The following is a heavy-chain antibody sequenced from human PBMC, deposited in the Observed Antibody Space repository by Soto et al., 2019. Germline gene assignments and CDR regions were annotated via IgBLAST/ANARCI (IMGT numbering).Heavy chain of an antibody. J-gene: IGHJ3*02. CDR2: IIPIFGTA. D-gene: IGHD1-26*01. Sequence: QVQRVQSGAEVKKPGSSVKVSCKASGGTFSSYAISWVRQAPGQGREWMGGIIPIFGTANYAQKFQGRVTITADESTSTAYMELSSQRSEDTAVYYCARDEILLRGAFDIWGQGTMVTVSS. V-gene: IGHV1-69*01. CDR3: ARDEILLRGAFDI. CDR1: GGTFSSYA.